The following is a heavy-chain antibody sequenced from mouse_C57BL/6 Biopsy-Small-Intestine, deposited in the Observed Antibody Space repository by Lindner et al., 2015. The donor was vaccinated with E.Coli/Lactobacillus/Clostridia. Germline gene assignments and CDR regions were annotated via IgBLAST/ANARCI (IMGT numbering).Heavy chain of an antibody. D-gene: IGHD2-12*01. V-gene: IGHV14-1*02. CDR2: ISTYNGNP. CDR1: GYMLNGYG. Sequence: SVKVSCKASGYMLNGYGISWVRQAPGQGLESMGWISTYNGNPNYAQKFQGRVTMTTDTSTNTAYMELRSLRSDDTAMYYCARVKLRFLEWVPFFDLWGQGTLVTVSS. CDR3: ARVKLRFLEWVPFFDL. J-gene: IGHJ4*01.